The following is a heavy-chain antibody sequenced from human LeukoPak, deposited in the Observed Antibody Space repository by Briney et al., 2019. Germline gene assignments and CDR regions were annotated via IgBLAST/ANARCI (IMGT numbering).Heavy chain of an antibody. CDR1: AGSISSYY. J-gene: IGHJ6*02. Sequence: SETLTLTCNVSAGSISSYYWSWIRQPPGKGLEWIGNSYDSGNTNYNSSLKSRVTISVDTSKNQFSLRLSSVTAADTAVYYCARGRGYNYYYGMDVWGQGTTVTVSS. CDR3: ARGRGYNYYYGMDV. D-gene: IGHD5-24*01. CDR2: SYDSGNT. V-gene: IGHV4-59*01.